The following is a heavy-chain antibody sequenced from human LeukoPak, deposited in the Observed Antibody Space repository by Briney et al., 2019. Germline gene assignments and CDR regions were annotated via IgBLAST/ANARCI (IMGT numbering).Heavy chain of an antibody. CDR1: GFTFSDYY. CDR3: ARRRTTVTTSLDY. J-gene: IGHJ4*02. CDR2: ISSSGSTI. D-gene: IGHD4-17*01. Sequence: GGSLRLSCAASGFTFSDYYMSWIRQAPGKGLEWVSYISSSGSTIYYADSVKGRFTISRDNAKNSLYLQMNSLRAEDTAVYYCARRRTTVTTSLDYWGQGTLVTVSS. V-gene: IGHV3-11*04.